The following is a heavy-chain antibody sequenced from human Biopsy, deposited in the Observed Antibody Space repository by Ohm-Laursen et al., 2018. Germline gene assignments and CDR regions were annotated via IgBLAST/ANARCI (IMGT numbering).Heavy chain of an antibody. CDR1: GKTFSDYY. CDR2: INQSGRT. D-gene: IGHD1-14*01. V-gene: IGHV4-34*01. CDR3: ARDRDRRGWFDP. Sequence: SDTLSLTCEVYGKTFSDYYWSWIRQPPGKGLEWIGQINQSGRTNYNPSLKSRVTMSVDTPKNKFSLRVSSVTAADTAVYYCARDRDRRGWFDPWGQGTPVTVSS. J-gene: IGHJ5*02.